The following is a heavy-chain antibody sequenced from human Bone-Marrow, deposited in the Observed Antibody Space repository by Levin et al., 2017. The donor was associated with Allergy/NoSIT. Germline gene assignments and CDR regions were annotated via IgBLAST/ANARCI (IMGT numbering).Heavy chain of an antibody. CDR3: VRGSQWAGGD. CDR1: GFTFSGPWSW. V-gene: IGHV3-74*01. CDR2: IKGDGTS. D-gene: IGHD1-26*01. J-gene: IGHJ6*02. Sequence: GESLKISCAASGFTFSGPWSWMYWVRQGPGKGLVWVSRIKGDGTSQYADFVKGRFTISRDNAKNTVYLQMNSLTTDDTAVYYCVRGSQWAGGDWGQGTTVIVSS.